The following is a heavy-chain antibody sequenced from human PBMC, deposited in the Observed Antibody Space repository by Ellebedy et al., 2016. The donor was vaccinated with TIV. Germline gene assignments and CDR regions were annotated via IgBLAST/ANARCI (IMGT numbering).Heavy chain of an antibody. V-gene: IGHV4-34*01. D-gene: IGHD5-18*01. Sequence: ESLKISXAASGFTFSSYSMNWVRQPPGKGLEWIGEINHSGITNYNPSLKSRVTISGDTSKNQFSLKLSSVTAADTAVYYCARGRGSSYDLPLQHWGQGTLVTVSS. CDR1: GFTFSSYS. CDR2: INHSGIT. J-gene: IGHJ1*01. CDR3: ARGRGSSYDLPLQH.